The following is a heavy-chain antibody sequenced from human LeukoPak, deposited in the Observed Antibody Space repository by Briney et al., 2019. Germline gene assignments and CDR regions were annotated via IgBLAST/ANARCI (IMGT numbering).Heavy chain of an antibody. CDR1: GFTFSSYS. CDR3: ARGDSSGYLSDFDY. V-gene: IGHV3-21*01. J-gene: IGHJ4*02. D-gene: IGHD3-22*01. CDR2: ISSSSSYI. Sequence: TGGSLRLSCAASGFTFSSYSMNWVRQAPAKGLEWVSSISSSSSYIYYADSVKGRFTISRDNAKNSLYLQMNSLRAEDTAVYYCARGDSSGYLSDFDYWGQGTLVTVSS.